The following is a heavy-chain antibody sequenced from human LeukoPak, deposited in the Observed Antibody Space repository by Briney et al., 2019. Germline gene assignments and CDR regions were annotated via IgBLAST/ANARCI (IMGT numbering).Heavy chain of an antibody. CDR2: TYYRSQWHN. V-gene: IGHV6-1*01. J-gene: IGHJ3*01. CDR3: AGGYAFDV. Sequence: SQTLSLTCAISGDSVSNNNGAWNWIRQSPSRGLDWLGRTYYRSQWHNDYARSVMSRISVDPDTSKNQFSLHLSSVTPDDTAVYYCAGGYAFDVWGQGTMVTVSS. CDR1: GDSVSNNNGA.